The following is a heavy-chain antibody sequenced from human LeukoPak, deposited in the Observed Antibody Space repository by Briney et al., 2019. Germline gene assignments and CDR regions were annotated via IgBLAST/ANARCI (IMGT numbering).Heavy chain of an antibody. J-gene: IGHJ6*02. CDR2: ISSSGSTI. CDR1: GFTFSDYY. V-gene: IGHV3-11*01. Sequence: GGSLRLSCAASGFTFSDYYMSWIRQAPGKGLEWASYISSSGSTIYYADSVKGRFTISRDNAKNSLYLQMNSLRAEDTAVYYCARDRILGYCSSTSCYAGVYYYGMDVWGQGTTVTVSS. D-gene: IGHD2-2*01. CDR3: ARDRILGYCSSTSCYAGVYYYGMDV.